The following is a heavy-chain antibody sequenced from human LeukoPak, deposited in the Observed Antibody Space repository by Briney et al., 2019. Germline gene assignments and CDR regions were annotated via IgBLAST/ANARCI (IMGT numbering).Heavy chain of an antibody. CDR3: ARGPLGYYDSSGYHDSYYYYYMDV. Sequence: PSETLSLTCTVSGGSISSYYWSWIRQPAGKGLEWIGRIYTSGSTNYNPSLKSRVTMSVDTSKNQFSLKLSSVTAADTAVYYCARGPLGYYDSSGYHDSYYYYYMDVWGKGTTVTVSS. CDR2: IYTSGST. CDR1: GGSISSYY. J-gene: IGHJ6*03. D-gene: IGHD3-22*01. V-gene: IGHV4-4*07.